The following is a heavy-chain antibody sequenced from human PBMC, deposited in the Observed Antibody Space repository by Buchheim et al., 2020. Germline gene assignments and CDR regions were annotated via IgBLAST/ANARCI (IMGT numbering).Heavy chain of an antibody. CDR3: ARDRGRMYYFDY. J-gene: IGHJ4*02. D-gene: IGHD1-26*01. CDR1: GGSISSGGFS. CDR2: IYYSGST. V-gene: IGHV4-31*03. Sequence: QVQLQESGPGLVKPSQTLSLTCTVSGGSISSGGFSWSWIRQHPGKGLEWIGYIYYSGSTYSNPSLKSRVTISVDTSKNQFSLKLSSVTAADTAVYYCARDRGRMYYFDYWGQGTL.